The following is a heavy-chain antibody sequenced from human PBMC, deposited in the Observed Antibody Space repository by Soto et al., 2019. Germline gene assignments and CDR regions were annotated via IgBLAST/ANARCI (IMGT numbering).Heavy chain of an antibody. D-gene: IGHD6-13*01. J-gene: IGHJ6*02. V-gene: IGHV3-21*01. CDR3: ASEGYVYYQGMDV. Sequence: GGSLRLSCEVSGFTFSYYAMNWVRQAPGKGLEWVSSISSSSDYIYYADSVKGRFTISRDNAKNSLFLQMSSLRAEDTAVYFCASEGYVYYQGMDVWGQGTTVTVSS. CDR1: GFTFSYYA. CDR2: ISSSSDYI.